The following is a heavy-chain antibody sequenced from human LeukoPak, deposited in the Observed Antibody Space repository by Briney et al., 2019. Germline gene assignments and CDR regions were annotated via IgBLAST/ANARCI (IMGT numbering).Heavy chain of an antibody. CDR1: GGSISSYY. CDR3: ARDPVMTTVTDVGY. V-gene: IGHV4-59*01. Sequence: PSETLSLTCTVSGGSISSYYWSWIRQPPGKGLEWIGYIYYSGSTNYNPSLKSRVTISVDTSKNQFSLKLSSVTAADTAMYYCARDPVMTTVTDVGYWGQGTLVTVSS. D-gene: IGHD4-17*01. CDR2: IYYSGST. J-gene: IGHJ4*02.